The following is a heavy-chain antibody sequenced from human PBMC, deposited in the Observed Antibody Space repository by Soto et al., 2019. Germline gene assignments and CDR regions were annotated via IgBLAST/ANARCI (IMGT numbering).Heavy chain of an antibody. CDR3: DSGWTPDY. Sequence: EVQLVESGGGLMQPGGSLRLSCAASGFTVSNTYISWVRQAPGKGLEWVSVIYSGGNTYYADSVKGRFTISRDNSKNTLYLQINSLRVEDTAVYYCDSGWTPDYWGQGTLVTVSS. V-gene: IGHV3-53*01. CDR1: GFTVSNTY. J-gene: IGHJ4*02. CDR2: IYSGGNT. D-gene: IGHD6-19*01.